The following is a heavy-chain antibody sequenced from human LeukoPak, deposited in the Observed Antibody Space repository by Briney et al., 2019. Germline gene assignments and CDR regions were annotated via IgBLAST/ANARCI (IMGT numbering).Heavy chain of an antibody. D-gene: IGHD5-24*01. V-gene: IGHV3-30*18. Sequence: PGRSLRLSCAASGSTFSSYGMHWVRQAPGKGLEWVAVISYDGSNKYYADSVKGRFTISRDNSKNTLYLQMNSLRAEDTAVYYCAKDPDGYKPLAWGQGTLVTVSS. J-gene: IGHJ5*02. CDR2: ISYDGSNK. CDR3: AKDPDGYKPLA. CDR1: GSTFSSYG.